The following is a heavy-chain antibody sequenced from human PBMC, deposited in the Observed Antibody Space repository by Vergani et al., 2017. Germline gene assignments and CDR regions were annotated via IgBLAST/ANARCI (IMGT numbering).Heavy chain of an antibody. D-gene: IGHD6-19*01. CDR3: AREMGVGYSSGWYFISADAFDI. V-gene: IGHV1-18*01. CDR1: GYTFTSYG. CDR2: VSAYNGNT. J-gene: IGHJ3*02. Sequence: QVQLVQSGAEVKKPGASVKVSCKASGYTFTSYGISWVRQAPGQGLEWMGWVSAYNGNTNYAQKLQGRVTMTTDTSTSTAYMGLRSLRSDDTAVYYCAREMGVGYSSGWYFISADAFDIWAQGTMVTVSS.